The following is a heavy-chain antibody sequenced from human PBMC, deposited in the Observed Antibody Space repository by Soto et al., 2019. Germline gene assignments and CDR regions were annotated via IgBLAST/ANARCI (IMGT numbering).Heavy chain of an antibody. CDR1: GYTFTSYA. V-gene: IGHV1-3*01. D-gene: IGHD2-21*01. Sequence: ASVKVSCKASGYTFTSYAMHWVRQAPGQRLEWMGWINAGNGNTKYSQKFQGRVTITRDTSASTAYMELSSLRSEDTAVYYCARGHEYPGGGAHYQFYCMDVWGKGTMVTVSS. J-gene: IGHJ6*03. CDR2: INAGNGNT. CDR3: ARGHEYPGGGAHYQFYCMDV.